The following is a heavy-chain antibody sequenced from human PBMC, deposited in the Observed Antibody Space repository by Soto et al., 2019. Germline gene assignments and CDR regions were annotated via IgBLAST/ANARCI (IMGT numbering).Heavy chain of an antibody. V-gene: IGHV3-48*01. D-gene: IGHD2-2*01. Sequence: GGSLRLSCAASGFTFSSYSMNWVRQAPGKGLEWVSYISSSSSTIYYADSVKGRFTISRDNAKNSLYLQMNSLRAEDTAVYYCARIPVRTSNWWFDPWGQGTLVTVSS. J-gene: IGHJ5*02. CDR3: ARIPVRTSNWWFDP. CDR2: ISSSSSTI. CDR1: GFTFSSYS.